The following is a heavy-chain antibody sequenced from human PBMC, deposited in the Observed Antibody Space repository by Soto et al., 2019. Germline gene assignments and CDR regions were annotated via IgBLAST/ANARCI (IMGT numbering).Heavy chain of an antibody. V-gene: IGHV3-30-3*01. D-gene: IGHD2-15*01. CDR3: VRGRPSVVTRRLVY. CDR2: ISYDGSNK. CDR1: GFTFSSYA. J-gene: IGHJ4*02. Sequence: QVQLVESGGGVVQPGRSLRLSCAASGFTFSSYAMHWVRQAPGKGLEWVAVISYDGSNKYYADSVKGRFTISRDNSKNTLYLQRKRMRAEDTAVYYCVRGRPSVVTRRLVYWGQGTLVTVSS.